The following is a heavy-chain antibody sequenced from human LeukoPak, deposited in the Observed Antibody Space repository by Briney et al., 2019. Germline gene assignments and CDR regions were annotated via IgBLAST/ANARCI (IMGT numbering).Heavy chain of an antibody. V-gene: IGHV4-38-2*01. D-gene: IGHD3-16*01. CDR3: ARFDHVWETHGMDAFDL. CDR1: GYSISRGYS. Sequence: PSETLSLTCAVSGYSISRGYSWGWIRQPPGMGLEWIGTMYHSESTHYNPSLKSRVTISADTSKNQFSLKLSSVTAADTAVYYCARFDHVWETHGMDAFDLWGQGAMVTVSS. CDR2: MYHSEST. J-gene: IGHJ3*01.